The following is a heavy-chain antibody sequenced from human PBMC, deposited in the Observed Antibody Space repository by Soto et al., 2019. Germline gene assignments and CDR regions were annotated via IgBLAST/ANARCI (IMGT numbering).Heavy chain of an antibody. D-gene: IGHD1-26*01. V-gene: IGHV3-30*18. CDR2: ISYDGSNK. CDR3: AKDRVGASDY. Sequence: QVQLVESGGGVVQPGRSLRPSCAASGFTFSSYGMHWVRQAPGKGLEWVAVISYDGSNKYYADSVKGRFTISRDNSKNTLYLQMNSLRAEDTAVYYCAKDRVGASDYWGQGTLVTVSS. J-gene: IGHJ4*02. CDR1: GFTFSSYG.